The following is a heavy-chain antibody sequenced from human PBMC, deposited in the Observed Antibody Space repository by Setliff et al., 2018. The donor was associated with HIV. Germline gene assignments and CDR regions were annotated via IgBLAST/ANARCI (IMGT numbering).Heavy chain of an antibody. J-gene: IGHJ3*02. CDR3: ARSISLLRGPLGDVFDI. Sequence: SETLSLTCAVYGGSFSGSYWSWIRQPPGKGLEWIGEINHSGSTNYNASLKSRVSISVDTSKNQFSVKLNSVTAADTAVYYCARSISLLRGPLGDVFDIWGQGTMVTVSS. V-gene: IGHV4-34*01. CDR1: GGSFSGSY. D-gene: IGHD3-10*01. CDR2: INHSGST.